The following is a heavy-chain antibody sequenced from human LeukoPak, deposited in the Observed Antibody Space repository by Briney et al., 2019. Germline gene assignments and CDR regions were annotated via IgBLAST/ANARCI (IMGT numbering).Heavy chain of an antibody. CDR2: ISGSGGST. J-gene: IGHJ4*02. CDR1: GFTFSSYA. CDR3: AKDQGWFGESGGDY. D-gene: IGHD3-10*01. Sequence: GGSLKLSCAASGFTFSSYAMSWVRQAPGKGLEWVSAISGSGGSTYYADSVKGRFTISRDNSKNTLYLRMNSLRAEDTAVYYCAKDQGWFGESGGDYWGQGTLVTVSS. V-gene: IGHV3-23*01.